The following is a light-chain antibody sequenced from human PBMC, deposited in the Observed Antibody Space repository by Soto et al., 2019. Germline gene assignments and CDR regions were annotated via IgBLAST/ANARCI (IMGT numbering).Light chain of an antibody. CDR2: EVT. CDR1: SSDIGDYNY. J-gene: IGLJ2*01. CDR3: SSYTSDNTLI. Sequence: QSALPQPASVSGSPGQSITISFTGASSDIGDYNYVSWYRQHPGKAPQLVIYEVTNRPSGISSRFSGSKSGSTASLTISGLQAADEADYDCSSYTSDNTLIFRGGTKLTVL. V-gene: IGLV2-14*01.